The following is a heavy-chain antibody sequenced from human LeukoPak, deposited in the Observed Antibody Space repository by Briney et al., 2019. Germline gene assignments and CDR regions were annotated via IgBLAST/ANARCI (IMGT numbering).Heavy chain of an antibody. V-gene: IGHV1-46*01. J-gene: IGHJ6*02. CDR3: ARDLGTTVTPAGDYYYGMDV. CDR1: GYTFTSYY. Sequence: ASVKVSCEASGYTFTSYYMHWVRQAPGQGLEWMGIIVPSGGSTSYAQKFQGRVTMTRDTSTSTVYMELSSLRSEDTAVYYCARDLGTTVTPAGDYYYGMDVWGQGTTVTVSS. D-gene: IGHD4-11*01. CDR2: IVPSGGST.